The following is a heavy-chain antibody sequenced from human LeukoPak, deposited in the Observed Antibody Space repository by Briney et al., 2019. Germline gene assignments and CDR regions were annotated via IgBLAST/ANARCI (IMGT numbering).Heavy chain of an antibody. V-gene: IGHV3-21*05. CDR1: GFTFSRFS. D-gene: IGHD3-22*01. CDR3: AAYYDSSGYYSSSDY. Sequence: PGGSLRLSCAASGFTFSRFSLSWVRQAPGKGLEWVSYINSGSVSINYADSVKGRFTISRDNAKNSLYLQMNSLRAEDTAVYYCAAYYDSSGYYSSSDYWGQGTLVTVSS. J-gene: IGHJ4*02. CDR2: INSGSVSI.